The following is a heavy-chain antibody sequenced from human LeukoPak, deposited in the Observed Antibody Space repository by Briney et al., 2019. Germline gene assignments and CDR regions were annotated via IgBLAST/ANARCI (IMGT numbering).Heavy chain of an antibody. Sequence: GGSLRLSCAASGFTFSSYGMHWVRQAPGKGLEWVAVIWYDGGNKYYADSVKGRFTISRDNSKNTLYLQMNSLRAEDTAVYYCARDNPTTFTSLDYWGQGTLVTVSS. J-gene: IGHJ4*02. V-gene: IGHV3-33*01. D-gene: IGHD2-2*01. CDR2: IWYDGGNK. CDR3: ARDNPTTFTSLDY. CDR1: GFTFSSYG.